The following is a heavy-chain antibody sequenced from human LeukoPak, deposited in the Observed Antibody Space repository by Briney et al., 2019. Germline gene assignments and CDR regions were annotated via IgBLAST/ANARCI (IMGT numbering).Heavy chain of an antibody. D-gene: IGHD3-10*01. CDR3: ARSQAVVRGTPKGGMDV. J-gene: IGHJ6*04. CDR1: GRSFSGYY. CDR2: INHSGST. Sequence: SETLSLTCAVYGRSFSGYYWSWIRQPPGKGLEWIGEINHSGSTNNNPSLKSRVTISVDTSKNQFSLKLSSVTAADTAVYYCARSQAVVRGTPKGGMDVWGKGTTVTVSS. V-gene: IGHV4-34*01.